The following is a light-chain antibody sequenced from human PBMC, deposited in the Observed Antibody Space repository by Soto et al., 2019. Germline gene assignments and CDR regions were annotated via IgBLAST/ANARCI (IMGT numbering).Light chain of an antibody. CDR2: KAS. V-gene: IGKV1-5*03. CDR3: QKYGSLFT. Sequence: DIQMTQSPSTLSASVGDRVTITCRASQSISTWLAWYQQKPGKAPKLLIYKASSLESGVPSRFSGSGSGTEFTPTISSLQPDDFATYYCQKYGSLFTFGPGTKVDIK. CDR1: QSISTW. J-gene: IGKJ3*01.